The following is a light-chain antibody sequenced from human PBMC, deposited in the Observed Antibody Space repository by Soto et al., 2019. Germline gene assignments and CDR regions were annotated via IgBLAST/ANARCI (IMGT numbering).Light chain of an antibody. CDR1: QDISNY. CDR2: DAS. Sequence: DIEMTQSPSSLSASVGDRVTITCQASQDISNYLNWYQQKTGRAPKLLIYDASNLESGVSSRFSGSRSGTDFSLTINSLHPDDFATYYCHQYDDFPLTFGQGTRLE. CDR3: HQYDDFPLT. J-gene: IGKJ5*01. V-gene: IGKV1-33*01.